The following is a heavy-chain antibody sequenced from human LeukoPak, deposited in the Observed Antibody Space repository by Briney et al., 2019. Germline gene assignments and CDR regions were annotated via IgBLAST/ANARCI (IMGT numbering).Heavy chain of an antibody. D-gene: IGHD4-17*01. CDR1: GNTFTDYY. Sequence: GASVKVSCKASGNTFTDYYIHWVRQAPGQGLEWMGWINPNSGGTNFAQKFQGRVTMTRDTSINTAYMEMSRLTFDDTAVYYCASEVTTVTTRFDPWGQGTLVAVSS. CDR3: ASEVTTVTTRFDP. CDR2: INPNSGGT. V-gene: IGHV1-2*02. J-gene: IGHJ5*02.